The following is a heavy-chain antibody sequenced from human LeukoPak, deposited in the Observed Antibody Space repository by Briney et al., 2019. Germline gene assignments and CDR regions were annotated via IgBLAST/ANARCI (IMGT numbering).Heavy chain of an antibody. Sequence: SVKVSRKASGGTFSSYAISWVRQAPGQGLEWMGGIIPIFGTANYAQKFQGRVTITADESTSTAYMGLSSLRSEDTAVYYCARDREYYFDYWGQGTLVTVSS. D-gene: IGHD3-10*01. J-gene: IGHJ4*02. CDR3: ARDREYYFDY. V-gene: IGHV1-69*01. CDR2: IIPIFGTA. CDR1: GGTFSSYA.